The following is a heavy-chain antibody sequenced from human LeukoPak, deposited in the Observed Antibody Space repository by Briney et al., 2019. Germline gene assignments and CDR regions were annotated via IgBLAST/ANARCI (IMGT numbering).Heavy chain of an antibody. Sequence: GGSLRLSCAASGFTFSSCAMSWVRQAPGKGLEWVSAISGSGGSTYYADSVKGRFTISRDNAENSLYLQMNSLRDEDTAVYYCARDLNLYDSSGYYPRWGQGTLVTVSS. D-gene: IGHD3-22*01. CDR3: ARDLNLYDSSGYYPR. CDR2: ISGSGGST. J-gene: IGHJ4*02. V-gene: IGHV3-23*01. CDR1: GFTFSSCA.